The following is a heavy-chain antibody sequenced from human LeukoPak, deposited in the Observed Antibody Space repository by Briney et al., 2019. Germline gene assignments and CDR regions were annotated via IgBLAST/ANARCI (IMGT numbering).Heavy chain of an antibody. CDR1: GNSVSSGPYF. CDR2: IYTSGTT. J-gene: IGHJ3*02. CDR3: ARERAGEGALDI. D-gene: IGHD3-10*01. V-gene: IGHV4-61*02. Sequence: PSQTLSLTCTVSGNSVSSGPYFWSWVRQPAGKGLEGIGRIYTSGTTYYNPSLESRLTISADTSKNQFSLKLSSVTAEDTAIYYCARERAGEGALDIWGKGTMVTVSS.